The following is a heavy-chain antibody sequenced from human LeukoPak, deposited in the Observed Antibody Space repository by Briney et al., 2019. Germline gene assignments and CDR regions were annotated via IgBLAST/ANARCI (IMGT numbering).Heavy chain of an antibody. CDR2: IYYSGST. D-gene: IGHD3-10*01. CDR3: ASNYYGSGSLDY. CDR1: GGSISSYY. J-gene: IGHJ4*02. V-gene: IGHV4-59*08. Sequence: SETLSLTCTVSGGSISSYYWSWIRQPPGKGLEWIGYIYYSGSTNYNPSLKSRVTISVNTSKNQFSLKLSSVTAADTAVYYCASNYYGSGSLDYWGQGNLVTVSS.